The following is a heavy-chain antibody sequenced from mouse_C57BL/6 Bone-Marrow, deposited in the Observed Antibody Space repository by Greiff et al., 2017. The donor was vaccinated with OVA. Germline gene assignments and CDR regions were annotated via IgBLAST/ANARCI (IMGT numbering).Heavy chain of an antibody. Sequence: DVMLVESGGGLVQPGGSLKLSCAASGFTFSDYYMYWVRQTPEQRLEWVAYISNGGGSTYYPDTVKGRFTISRDNAKNTLYLQMSRLKSEDTAMYYCARQNYYGSSYGYFDVWGTGTTVTVSS. CDR1: GFTFSDYY. J-gene: IGHJ1*03. CDR3: ARQNYYGSSYGYFDV. D-gene: IGHD1-1*01. CDR2: ISNGGGST. V-gene: IGHV5-12*01.